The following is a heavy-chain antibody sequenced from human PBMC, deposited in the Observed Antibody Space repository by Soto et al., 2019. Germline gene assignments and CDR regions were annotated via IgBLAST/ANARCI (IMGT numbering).Heavy chain of an antibody. Sequence: SETLSLTCTVSGGSFSGYFWTWIRQPPGKGLEWLAEINHSGITNYNPSVESRVSMSVDTSKNQFSLRLYSVAAADTAVYYCVRGPYNYNSRYFDYWGQGTLVTVSS. J-gene: IGHJ4*02. V-gene: IGHV4-34*01. CDR3: VRGPYNYNSRYFDY. CDR1: GGSFSGYF. CDR2: INHSGIT. D-gene: IGHD1-1*01.